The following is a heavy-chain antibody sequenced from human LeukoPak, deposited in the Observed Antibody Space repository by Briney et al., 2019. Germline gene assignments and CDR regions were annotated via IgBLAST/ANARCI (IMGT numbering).Heavy chain of an antibody. J-gene: IGHJ4*02. Sequence: GESLKISCKGSGYSVTNNWIGWARQIPGRGLEGIGIIYPDDSDTRISPSFQGQVTISADKSINTAYLQWSSLKASDTAMYYCARHPSYTSGWPLDYWGQGTLVTVSS. D-gene: IGHD6-19*01. CDR2: IYPDDSDT. V-gene: IGHV5-51*01. CDR3: ARHPSYTSGWPLDY. CDR1: GYSVTNNW.